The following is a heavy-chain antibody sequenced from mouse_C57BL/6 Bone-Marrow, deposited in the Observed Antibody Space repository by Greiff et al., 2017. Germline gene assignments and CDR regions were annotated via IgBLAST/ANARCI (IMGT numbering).Heavy chain of an antibody. D-gene: IGHD2-13*01. J-gene: IGHJ2*01. Sequence: DVKLVESGGDLVKPGGSLKLSCAASGFTFSSYGMSWVRQTPDKRLEWVATISSGGSYTYYPDSVKGRFTISRDNAKNTLYLQMGILKSEDTAMYYCARYDSDYFDYWGQGTTLTVSS. CDR2: ISSGGSYT. CDR3: ARYDSDYFDY. CDR1: GFTFSSYG. V-gene: IGHV5-6*02.